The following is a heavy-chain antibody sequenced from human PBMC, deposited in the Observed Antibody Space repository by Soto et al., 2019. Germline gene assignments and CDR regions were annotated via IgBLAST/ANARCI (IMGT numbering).Heavy chain of an antibody. D-gene: IGHD5-12*01. CDR1: GYTFTSYD. J-gene: IGHJ3*02. CDR3: ASVLSGYLTLIAFDI. Sequence: ASVKVSCKASGYTFTSYDINWVRQATGQGLEWMGWMNPNSGNTGYAQKFQGRVTMTRNTSISTAYMELSSLRSEDTAVYYCASVLSGYLTLIAFDIWGQGTMVTVSS. V-gene: IGHV1-8*01. CDR2: MNPNSGNT.